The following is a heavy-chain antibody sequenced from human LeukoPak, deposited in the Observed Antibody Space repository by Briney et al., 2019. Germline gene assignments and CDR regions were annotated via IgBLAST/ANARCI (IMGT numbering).Heavy chain of an antibody. V-gene: IGHV4-34*01. CDR3: ARVDGSGSWTLYYYYGMDV. Sequence: SETLSLTCAVYGGSFSGYYWSWIRQPPGKGLEWIGEINHSGSTNYNPSLKSRVTISVDTSKNQFSLKLSSVTAADTAVYYCARVDGSGSWTLYYYYGMDVWGQGTTVTVSS. D-gene: IGHD3-10*01. CDR2: INHSGST. CDR1: GGSFSGYY. J-gene: IGHJ6*02.